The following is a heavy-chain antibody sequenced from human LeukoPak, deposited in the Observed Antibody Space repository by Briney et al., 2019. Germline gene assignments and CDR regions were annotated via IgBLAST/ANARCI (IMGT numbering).Heavy chain of an antibody. CDR3: AKGQGPSCRGDCALNYGVDV. CDR2: ISDSGAIT. J-gene: IGHJ6*02. Sequence: PGGSLRLSCAASGVTFSSYAMSWVRQAPGKGLEWVSAISDSGAITYHADSVKGRFTISRDNSKNTLYLQMNSLRAEDTAVYYCAKGQGPSCRGDCALNYGVDVWGQGTTVTVSS. CDR1: GVTFSSYA. D-gene: IGHD2-21*02. V-gene: IGHV3-23*01.